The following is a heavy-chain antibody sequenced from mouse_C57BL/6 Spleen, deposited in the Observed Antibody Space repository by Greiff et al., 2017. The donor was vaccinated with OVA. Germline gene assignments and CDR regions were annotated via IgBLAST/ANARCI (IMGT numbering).Heavy chain of an antibody. CDR2: IYPRSGNT. CDR1: GYTFTSYG. D-gene: IGHD1-1*01. J-gene: IGHJ1*03. V-gene: IGHV1-81*01. Sequence: QVQLKESGAELARPGASVKLSCKASGYTFTSYGISWVKQRTGQGLEWIGEIYPRSGNTYYNEKFKGKATLTADKSSSTAYMELRSLTSEDSAVYFCAKDYYGSSYGHFDVWGTGTTVTVSS. CDR3: AKDYYGSSYGHFDV.